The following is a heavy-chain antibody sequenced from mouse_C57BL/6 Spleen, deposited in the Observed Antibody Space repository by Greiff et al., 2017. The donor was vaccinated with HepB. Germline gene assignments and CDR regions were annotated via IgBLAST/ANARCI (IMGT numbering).Heavy chain of an antibody. D-gene: IGHD2-4*01. CDR2: IDPNSGGT. CDR1: GYTFTSYW. CDR3: AREEYDYEKAYYYAMDY. J-gene: IGHJ4*01. Sequence: VKLQQPGAELVKPGASVKLSCKASGYTFTSYWMHWVKQRPGRGLEWIGRIDPNSGGTKYNEKFKRKATLTVDKPSSPAYMQLSSLTSEDSAVYYCAREEYDYEKAYYYAMDYWGQGTSVTVSS. V-gene: IGHV1-72*01.